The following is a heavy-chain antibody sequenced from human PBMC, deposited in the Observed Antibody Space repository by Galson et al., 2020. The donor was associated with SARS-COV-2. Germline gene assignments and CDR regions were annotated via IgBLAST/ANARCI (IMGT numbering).Heavy chain of an antibody. Sequence: SQTLSLTCAVYGGSLRNYYWTWIRQSQETGTEWHGQIHHRGSTHHNPPLQSRVAMSVDASKNQFSLSLSSVTAADTAVYYCARGAEERRIIVVVPYYYSYMDVWGSGTTVTVSS. J-gene: IGHJ6*03. CDR2: IHHRGST. V-gene: IGHV4-34*01. CDR1: GGSLRNYY. CDR3: ARGAEERRIIVVVPYYYSYMDV. D-gene: IGHD2-15*01.